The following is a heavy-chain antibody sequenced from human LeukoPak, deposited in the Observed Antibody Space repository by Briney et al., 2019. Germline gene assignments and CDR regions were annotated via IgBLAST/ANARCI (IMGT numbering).Heavy chain of an antibody. J-gene: IGHJ4*02. CDR1: GFTFSNAW. CDR2: IKSKTDGGTT. D-gene: IGHD3-22*01. CDR3: TTDPDYYDSSGYYFGLLDY. V-gene: IGHV3-15*01. Sequence: GGSLRLSCAASGFTFSNAWMSWVRQAPGKGLEWVGRIKSKTDGGTTDYAAPVKGRFTISRDDSKNTLYLQMNSLKTEDTAVYYCTTDPDYYDSSGYYFGLLDYWGQGALVTVSS.